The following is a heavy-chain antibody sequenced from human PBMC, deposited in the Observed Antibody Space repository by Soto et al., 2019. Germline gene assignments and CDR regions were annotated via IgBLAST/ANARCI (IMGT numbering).Heavy chain of an antibody. CDR3: AKDTMVRGVRPYGMDV. J-gene: IGHJ6*02. CDR1: GFTFDDYT. Sequence: GGSLRLSCAASGFTFDDYTMHWVRQAPGKGLEWVSLISWDGGSTYYADSVKGRFTISRDNSKNSLYLQMNSLRTEDTALYYCAKDTMVRGVRPYGMDVWGQGTTVTVSS. D-gene: IGHD3-10*01. V-gene: IGHV3-43*01. CDR2: ISWDGGST.